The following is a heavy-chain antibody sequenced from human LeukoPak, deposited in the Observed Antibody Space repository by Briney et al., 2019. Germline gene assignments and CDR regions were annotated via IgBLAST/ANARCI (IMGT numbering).Heavy chain of an antibody. V-gene: IGHV3-48*03. CDR2: IVGSGETI. CDR3: VRDRTVGSGKNAFDM. J-gene: IGHJ3*02. Sequence: GGSLRLSCGASGFTFSSYEMTWVRQAPGKGLEWVSYIVGSGETIYYADSVKGRFTISRDNAKNSLYLQMDSLRAEDTAVYYCVRDRTVGSGKNAFDMWGQGTMVTVSS. CDR1: GFTFSSYE. D-gene: IGHD3-10*01.